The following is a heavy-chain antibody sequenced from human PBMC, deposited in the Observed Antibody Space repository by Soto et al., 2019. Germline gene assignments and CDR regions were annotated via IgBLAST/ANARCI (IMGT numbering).Heavy chain of an antibody. D-gene: IGHD2-2*01. Sequence: ASVKVSCKASGYTFTGYYMRWVRQAPGQGLEWMGWINPNSGGTNYAQKFQGWVTMTRDTSISTAYMELSRLRSDDTAVYYCARGYCISTSCYGGYYYGMDVWGQGTTVTVSS. CDR3: ARGYCISTSCYGGYYYGMDV. CDR1: GYTFTGYY. J-gene: IGHJ6*02. CDR2: INPNSGGT. V-gene: IGHV1-2*04.